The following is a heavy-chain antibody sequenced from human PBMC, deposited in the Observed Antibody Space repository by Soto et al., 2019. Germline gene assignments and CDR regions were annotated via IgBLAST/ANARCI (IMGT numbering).Heavy chain of an antibody. CDR3: EKEPPRKPTSSSWYNFDY. CDR1: GFTFDDYA. D-gene: IGHD6-13*01. Sequence: EVQLVESGGGLVQPGRSLRLSCAASGFTFDDYAMHWVRQAPGKGLEWVSGISWNSGNMGYADSVKGRFTIPRANAKNSQYRQMNSLRTEDTDLYYSEKEPPRKPTSSSWYNFDYCGSGPLVTVSS. J-gene: IGHJ4*01. CDR2: ISWNSGNM. V-gene: IGHV3-9*01.